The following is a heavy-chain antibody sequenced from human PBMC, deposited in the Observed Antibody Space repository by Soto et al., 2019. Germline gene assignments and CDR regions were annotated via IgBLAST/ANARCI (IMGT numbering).Heavy chain of an antibody. V-gene: IGHV4-39*01. CDR3: ARHEGWLLRSPSFDY. J-gene: IGHJ4*02. Sequence: PSETLSLTCTVSGGSISSSSYYWGWIRQPPGKGLEWIGSIYYSGSTYYNPSLKSRVTISVDTSKNQFSLKLSSVTAADTAVYYCARHEGWLLRSPSFDYWGQGTLVTVSS. CDR1: GGSISSSSYY. D-gene: IGHD3-22*01. CDR2: IYYSGST.